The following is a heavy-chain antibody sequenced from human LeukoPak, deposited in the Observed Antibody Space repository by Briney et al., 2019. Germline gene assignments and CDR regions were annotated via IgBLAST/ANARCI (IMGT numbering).Heavy chain of an antibody. J-gene: IGHJ6*04. D-gene: IGHD3-10*01. CDR1: GYTFTCYY. CDR2: INPSGGST. CDR3: AGTPDLWFGEKEPSTTPSYGMDV. Sequence: ASVKVSCKASGYTFTCYYMHWVRQAPGQGLEWMGIINPSGGSTSYAQKFQGRVAMTRDTSTSTVYMELSSLRSEDTAVYYCAGTPDLWFGEKEPSTTPSYGMDVWGKGTTVTVSS. V-gene: IGHV1-46*01.